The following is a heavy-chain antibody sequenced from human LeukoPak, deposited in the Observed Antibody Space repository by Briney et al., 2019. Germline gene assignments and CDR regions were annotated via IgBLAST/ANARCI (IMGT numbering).Heavy chain of an antibody. Sequence: PGGSLRLSCAASGFTFSDYYMSWIRQAPGKGLEWVSSISSSSSYIYYADSVKGRFTISRDNAKNSLYLQMNSLRAEDTAVYYCATSPTMVRGVISDYWGQGTLVTVSS. CDR3: ATSPTMVRGVISDY. V-gene: IGHV3-11*06. CDR1: GFTFSDYY. J-gene: IGHJ4*02. CDR2: ISSSSSYI. D-gene: IGHD3-10*01.